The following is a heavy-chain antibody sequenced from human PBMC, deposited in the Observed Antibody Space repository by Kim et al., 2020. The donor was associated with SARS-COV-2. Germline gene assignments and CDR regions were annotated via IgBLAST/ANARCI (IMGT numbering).Heavy chain of an antibody. CDR3: ASWASYSYGYVY. V-gene: IGHV3-53*01. J-gene: IGHJ4*02. Sequence: GGSLRLSCAASGFTVSSNYMSWVRQAPGKGLEWVSVIYSGGSTYYADSVKGRFTISRDNSKNTQYLQMNSLRAEDTAVYYCASWASYSYGYVYWGQGTLVTVSS. CDR1: GFTVSSNY. D-gene: IGHD5-18*01. CDR2: IYSGGST.